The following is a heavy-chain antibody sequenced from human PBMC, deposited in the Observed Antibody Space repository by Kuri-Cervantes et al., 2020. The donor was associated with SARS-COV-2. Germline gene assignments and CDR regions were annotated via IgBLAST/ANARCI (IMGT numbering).Heavy chain of an antibody. J-gene: IGHJ5*02. Sequence: AESLRLSCAVYGGSFSGYYWSWIRQPPGKGLEWIGEINHSGSTNYNPSLKSRVTISVDTSKNQFPLKLSSVTAADTAVYYCARQRCFDPWGQGTLVTVSS. CDR3: ARQRCFDP. D-gene: IGHD6-25*01. CDR1: GGSFSGYY. V-gene: IGHV4-34*01. CDR2: INHSGST.